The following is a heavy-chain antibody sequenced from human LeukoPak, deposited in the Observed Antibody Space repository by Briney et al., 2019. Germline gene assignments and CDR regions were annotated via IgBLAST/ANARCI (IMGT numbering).Heavy chain of an antibody. J-gene: IGHJ4*02. Sequence: GGSLRLSCVASGFTFSTSWVTWVRQAPGKRLEWVANIDKHGSGKYYVDSVKGRFAISRDYASNSVFLQMDSLRAEDTSVYYCARDAGWGYYDFWGQGTPVTVSS. V-gene: IGHV3-7*01. CDR1: GFTFSTSW. CDR3: ARDAGWGYYDF. CDR2: IDKHGSGK. D-gene: IGHD1-26*01.